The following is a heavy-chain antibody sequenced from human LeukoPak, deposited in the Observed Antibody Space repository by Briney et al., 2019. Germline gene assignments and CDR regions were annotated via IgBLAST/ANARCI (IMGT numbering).Heavy chain of an antibody. J-gene: IGHJ5*02. CDR1: GFTFSAYW. CDR2: INSDGFSI. V-gene: IGHV3-74*01. Sequence: GGSLRLSCAASGFTFSAYWMLWVRQAPGKGLVWVSRINSDGFSIAYADSVKGRFTISRDNAKNTLYLHMNSLRAEDTAVYYCARRIAPNWFDPWGQGTLVTVSS. CDR3: ARRIAPNWFDP.